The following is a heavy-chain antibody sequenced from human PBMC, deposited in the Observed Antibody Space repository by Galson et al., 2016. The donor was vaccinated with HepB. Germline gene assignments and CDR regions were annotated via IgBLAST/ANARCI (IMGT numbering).Heavy chain of an antibody. Sequence: SLRLSCAVSQFTLSNYAMNWVRQAPGKGLEWVAVISYDGGKKYYADSVKGRFTISRDNSKNTLYLQLNSLRPEDTAVYFCARDPTYCSGGSCIPYYFDYWGQGTPVTVSS. CDR2: ISYDGGKK. J-gene: IGHJ4*02. CDR3: ARDPTYCSGGSCIPYYFDY. V-gene: IGHV3-30-3*01. CDR1: QFTLSNYA. D-gene: IGHD2-15*01.